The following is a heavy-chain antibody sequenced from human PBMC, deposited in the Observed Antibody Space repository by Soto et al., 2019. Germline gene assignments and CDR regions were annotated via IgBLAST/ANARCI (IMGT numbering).Heavy chain of an antibody. V-gene: IGHV3-9*01. D-gene: IGHD5-12*01. J-gene: IGHJ4*02. CDR1: GFTFDDYA. CDR3: AKDEVRGGGYDFYHFDY. CDR2: ISWNSGSI. Sequence: PGGSLRLSCAASGFTFDDYAMHWVRQAPGKGLEWVSGISWNSGSIGYADSVKGRFTISRDNAKNSLYLQMNSPRAEDTALYYCAKDEVRGGGYDFYHFDYWGQGTLVTVSS.